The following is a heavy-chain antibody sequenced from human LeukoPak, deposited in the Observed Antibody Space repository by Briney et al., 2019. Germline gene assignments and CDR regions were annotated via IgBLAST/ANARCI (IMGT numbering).Heavy chain of an antibody. CDR3: ARESRGAIAVAGTVLWFDP. D-gene: IGHD6-19*01. J-gene: IGHJ5*02. CDR1: GGSISSYY. Sequence: PSETLSLTCTVSGGSISSYYWSWLRQPAGKGLEWIGRIYTSGSTNYNPSLKSRVTVSVDTSKNQFSLKLSSVTAADTAVYYCARESRGAIAVAGTVLWFDPWGQGTLVTVSS. CDR2: IYTSGST. V-gene: IGHV4-4*07.